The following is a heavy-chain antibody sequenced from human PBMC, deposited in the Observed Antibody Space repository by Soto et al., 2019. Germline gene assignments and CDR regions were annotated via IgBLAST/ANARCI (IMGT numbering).Heavy chain of an antibody. D-gene: IGHD1-26*01. CDR3: AKGSRYSGSYYGYFQH. CDR2: ISGSGGST. J-gene: IGHJ1*01. Sequence: EVQLLESGGGLVQPGGSLRLSCAASGFTFSSYAMSWVRQAPGKGLEWVSAISGSGGSTYYADSVKGRFTISRDNSKNTLYLQMNSLRAEDTAVYYCAKGSRYSGSYYGYFQHWGQGTPVTVSS. V-gene: IGHV3-23*01. CDR1: GFTFSSYA.